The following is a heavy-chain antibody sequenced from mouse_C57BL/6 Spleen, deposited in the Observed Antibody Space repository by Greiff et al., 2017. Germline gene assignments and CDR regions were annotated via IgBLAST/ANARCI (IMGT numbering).Heavy chain of an antibody. CDR1: GYAFSSYW. CDR3: ARASTVVAAKDY. CDR2: IYPGDGDT. D-gene: IGHD1-1*01. J-gene: IGHJ4*01. V-gene: IGHV1-80*01. Sequence: VQLQQSGAELVKPGASVKISCKASGYAFSSYWMNWVKQRPGKGLEWIGQIYPGDGDTNYNGKFKGKATLTADKSSSTAYMQLSSLTSEDSAVYFCARASTVVAAKDYWGQGTSVTVSS.